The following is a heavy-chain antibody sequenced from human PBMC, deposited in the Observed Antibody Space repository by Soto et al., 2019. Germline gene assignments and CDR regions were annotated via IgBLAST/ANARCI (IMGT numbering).Heavy chain of an antibody. J-gene: IGHJ4*02. CDR2: FDPEDGET. D-gene: IGHD6-19*01. CDR1: GYTLTELS. V-gene: IGHV1-24*01. Sequence: GASVKVSCKVSGYTLTELSMHWVRQAPGKGLEWKGGFDPEDGETIYAQKFQGRVTMTEDTSTDTAYMELCSLRSEDTAVYYCATLGSGWDNFDYWGQGTLVTVSA. CDR3: ATLGSGWDNFDY.